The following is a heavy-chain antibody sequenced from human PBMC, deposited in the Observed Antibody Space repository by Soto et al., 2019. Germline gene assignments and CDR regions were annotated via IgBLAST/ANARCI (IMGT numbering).Heavy chain of an antibody. CDR1: GFTFSDYY. Sequence: GGSLRLSCAASGFTFSDYYMSWIRQAPGKGLEWVSYISSSGSTIYYADSVKGRFTISRDNAKNSLYLQMNSLRAEDTAVYYCARDRVYSYGANYYYYGMDVWGQGTTVTVSS. CDR3: ARDRVYSYGANYYYYGMDV. D-gene: IGHD5-18*01. CDR2: ISSSGSTI. J-gene: IGHJ6*02. V-gene: IGHV3-11*01.